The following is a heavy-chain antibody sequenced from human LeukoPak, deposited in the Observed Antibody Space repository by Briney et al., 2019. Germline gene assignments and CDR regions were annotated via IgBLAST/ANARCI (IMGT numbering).Heavy chain of an antibody. CDR3: ARDVVSSSWYGY. V-gene: IGHV1-2*06. CDR2: INPNSGGT. Sequence: ASVKVPCKASGYTFTGYYMHWVRQAPGQGLEWMGRINPNSGGTNYAQKFQGRVTMTRDTSISTAYMELSRLRSDDTAVYYCARDVVSSSWYGYWGQGTLVTVSS. D-gene: IGHD6-13*01. J-gene: IGHJ4*02. CDR1: GYTFTGYY.